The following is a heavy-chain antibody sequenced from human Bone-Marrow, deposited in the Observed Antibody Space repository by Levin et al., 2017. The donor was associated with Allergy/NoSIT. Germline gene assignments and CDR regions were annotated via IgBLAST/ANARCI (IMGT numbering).Heavy chain of an antibody. CDR1: GFSLNDPGMC. Sequence: RGSGPTLVKPTQTLTLTCTFSGFSLNDPGMCVSWIRQPPGRALEWLALIDWDDDKYYSTSLKTRLTISKDTSKKQVTLTMTNMDPVDTGTYYCTRMWSSGWDHYFDYWGQGTLLTVSS. D-gene: IGHD6-19*01. J-gene: IGHJ4*02. CDR3: TRMWSSGWDHYFDY. CDR2: IDWDDDK. V-gene: IGHV2-70*13.